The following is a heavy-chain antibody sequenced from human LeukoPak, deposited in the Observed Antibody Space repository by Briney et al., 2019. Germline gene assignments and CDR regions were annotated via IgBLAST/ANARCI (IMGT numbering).Heavy chain of an antibody. V-gene: IGHV3-53*01. J-gene: IGHJ3*02. D-gene: IGHD2/OR15-2a*01. CDR3: ARGSTRAFDI. CDR2: IYSGGGT. Sequence: HPGGSLRLSCTTSGFTFGDEAMNWARQAPGKGLEWVSVIYSGGGTYYADSVMGRFTISRDNSKNTVYLQMNSLRVEDTAVYYCARGSTRAFDIWGQGTMVTVSS. CDR1: GFTFGDEA.